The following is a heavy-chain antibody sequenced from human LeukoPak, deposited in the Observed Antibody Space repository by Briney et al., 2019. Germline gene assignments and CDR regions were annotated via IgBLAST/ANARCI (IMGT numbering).Heavy chain of an antibody. CDR2: ISYIGST. CDR1: DDSFSSHY. D-gene: IGHD4-17*01. CDR3: ARDLVTVTKGFDI. J-gene: IGHJ3*02. Sequence: SETLSLTCAVSDDSFSSHYWTWIRQPPGKGLEWIGYISYIGSTNYNPSLKSRVTISIDTSRNQFSLRLSSVTAAVTAVYYCARDLVTVTKGFDIWGQGTMVSVSS. V-gene: IGHV4-59*11.